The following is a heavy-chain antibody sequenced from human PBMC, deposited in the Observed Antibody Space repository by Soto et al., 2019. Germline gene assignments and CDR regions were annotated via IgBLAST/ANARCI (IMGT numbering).Heavy chain of an antibody. J-gene: IGHJ6*02. D-gene: IGHD3-22*01. CDR3: ARELRSVGKIVYYGMDV. CDR1: GFTFSSYS. CDR2: ISSSSSYI. V-gene: IGHV3-21*01. Sequence: GGSLRLSCAASGFTFSSYSMNWVRQAPGKGLEWVSSISSSSSYIYYADSVKGRFTISRDNAKNSLYLQMNSLRAEDTAVYYCARELRSVGKIVYYGMDVWGQGTTVTVSS.